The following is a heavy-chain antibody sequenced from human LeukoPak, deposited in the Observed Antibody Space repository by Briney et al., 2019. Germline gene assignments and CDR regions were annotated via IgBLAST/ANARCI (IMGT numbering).Heavy chain of an antibody. CDR2: ISGSGVRT. CDR3: ARDQGHGDLDY. J-gene: IGHJ4*02. V-gene: IGHV3-23*01. CDR1: GFTFSSYA. Sequence: AGGSLRLSCAASGFTFSSYAMSWVRQAPGKGLEWVSVISGSGVRTYYADSVKGRFTISRDNAKNSLYLQMNSLRAEDTALYYCARDQGHGDLDYWGQGTLVTVSS. D-gene: IGHD4-17*01.